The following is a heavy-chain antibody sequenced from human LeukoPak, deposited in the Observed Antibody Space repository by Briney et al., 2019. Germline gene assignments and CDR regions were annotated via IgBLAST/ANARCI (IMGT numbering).Heavy chain of an antibody. J-gene: IGHJ6*02. Sequence: PSETLSLTCTVSGGSISSYYWSWIRQPPGKGLEWLGYIYYTGSTDYNPSLKSRVTISVDTSKNQFSLKLSSVTAADTAVYYCARDRGQRTYYDFWSGYPIRYYGMDVWGQGTTVTVSS. CDR1: GGSISSYY. CDR3: ARDRGQRTYYDFWSGYPIRYYGMDV. CDR2: IYYTGST. V-gene: IGHV4-59*01. D-gene: IGHD3-3*01.